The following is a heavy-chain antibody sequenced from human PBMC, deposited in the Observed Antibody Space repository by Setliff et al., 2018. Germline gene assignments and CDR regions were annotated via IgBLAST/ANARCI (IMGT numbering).Heavy chain of an antibody. Sequence: GGSLSLSCAATGFDFKSFTMNWVRQAPGKGPEWVSAISGGGGTTKYADSVKGRFTISRDNSKNMLYLQMNSLRADDTATYCCAKGGITIFGVITTNWFDPWGQGTLVTVSS. CDR2: ISGGGGTT. CDR3: AKGGITIFGVITTNWFDP. J-gene: IGHJ5*02. CDR1: GFDFKSFT. D-gene: IGHD3-3*01. V-gene: IGHV3-23*01.